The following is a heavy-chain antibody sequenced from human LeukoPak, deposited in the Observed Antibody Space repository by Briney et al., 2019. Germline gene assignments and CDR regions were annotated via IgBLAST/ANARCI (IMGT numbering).Heavy chain of an antibody. CDR2: ISWNSGSI. CDR1: GFTFDDYG. D-gene: IGHD3-10*01. V-gene: IGHV3-9*01. Sequence: GGSLRLSCAASGFTFDDYGMHWVRQGPGKGPEWVSGISWNSGSIGYADSVKGRFTISRDNAKNSLYLQMNSLRVEDTAVYYCAKGGINMVRGQQEYWGQGTLVTVSS. CDR3: AKGGINMVRGQQEY. J-gene: IGHJ4*02.